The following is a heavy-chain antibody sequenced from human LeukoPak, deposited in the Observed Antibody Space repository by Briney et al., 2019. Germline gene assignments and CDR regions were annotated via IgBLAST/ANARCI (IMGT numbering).Heavy chain of an antibody. CDR3: ARSPGNYYGSGSYSIDY. D-gene: IGHD3-10*01. CDR2: ISAYNGNT. V-gene: IGHV1-18*01. J-gene: IGHJ4*02. Sequence: ASVKVSCKASGYTFTSCGISWVRQAPGQGLEWMGWISAYNGNTNYAQKLQGRVTITTDTSTSTAYMELRSLRSDDTAVYYCARSPGNYYGSGSYSIDYWGQGTLVTVSS. CDR1: GYTFTSCG.